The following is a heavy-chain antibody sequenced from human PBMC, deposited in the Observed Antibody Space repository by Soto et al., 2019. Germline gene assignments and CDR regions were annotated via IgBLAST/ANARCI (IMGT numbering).Heavy chain of an antibody. CDR3: VKDGPNWGRDLFS. V-gene: IGHV3-33*06. CDR2: IWHDGSIK. Sequence: QVQLVESGGGVVQPGTSLRLSCAASGFSFNTYGMHWARQAPGKGLEWVAVIWHDGSIKHYEESVKGRFTIYRDNSENTLYLQINSLRAEDTAVYYCVKDGPNWGRDLFSWGQGTLVTVYS. J-gene: IGHJ5*02. CDR1: GFSFNTYG. D-gene: IGHD7-27*01.